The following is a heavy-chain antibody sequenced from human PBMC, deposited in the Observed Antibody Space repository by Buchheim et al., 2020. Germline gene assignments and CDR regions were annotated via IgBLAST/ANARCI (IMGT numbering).Heavy chain of an antibody. J-gene: IGHJ6*02. V-gene: IGHV3-33*01. CDR3: ARGYSSSWYLAGPMDV. D-gene: IGHD6-13*01. CDR1: GFTFSSYG. CDR2: IWYDGSNK. Sequence: QVQLVESGGGVVQPGRSLRLSCAASGFTFSSYGMHWVRQAPGKGLEWVAVIWYDGSNKYYADSVKGRFTISRDNSKNTLYLQMNSLRAEDTAVYYCARGYSSSWYLAGPMDVWGQGTT.